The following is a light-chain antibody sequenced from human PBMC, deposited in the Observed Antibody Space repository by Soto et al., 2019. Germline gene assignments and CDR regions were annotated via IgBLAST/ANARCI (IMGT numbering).Light chain of an antibody. CDR1: QSIGSW. Sequence: DIQMAQSPSTLAASVGDRVTMTCRGSQSIGSWLAWHQQXAGKAPKLLIYKASNLESGGPSRFSGSGSGTEFTLTISSLQPDDFATYYCQQYNSYWTFGQGTRLEIK. V-gene: IGKV1-5*03. J-gene: IGKJ5*01. CDR2: KAS. CDR3: QQYNSYWT.